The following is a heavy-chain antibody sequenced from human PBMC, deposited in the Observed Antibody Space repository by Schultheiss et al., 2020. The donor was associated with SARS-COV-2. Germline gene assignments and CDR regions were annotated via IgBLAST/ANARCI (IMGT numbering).Heavy chain of an antibody. CDR3: AREIVGASDY. CDR2: ISYDGSNK. Sequence: GGSLRLSCAASGFIFSSYSMNWVRQAPGKGLEWVAVISYDGSNKYYADSVKGRFTISRDNSKNTLYLQMNSLRDEDTAVYYCAREIVGASDYWGQGTLVTVSS. V-gene: IGHV3-30*03. CDR1: GFIFSSYS. D-gene: IGHD1-26*01. J-gene: IGHJ4*02.